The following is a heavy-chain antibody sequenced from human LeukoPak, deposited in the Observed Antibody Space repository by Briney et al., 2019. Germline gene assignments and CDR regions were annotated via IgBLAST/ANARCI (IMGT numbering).Heavy chain of an antibody. CDR1: GYTFTDYY. CDR3: ATNPVGGSGYGIDY. CDR2: VDPEDGET. D-gene: IGHD3-22*01. V-gene: IGHV1-69-2*01. Sequence: ATVRISSKVSGYTFTDYYMHWVPQAPGKGLEWMGLVDPEDGETIYAEKFQGRVTITADTSTDTAYMELSSLRSEDTAVYYCATNPVGGSGYGIDYWGQGTLVTVSS. J-gene: IGHJ4*02.